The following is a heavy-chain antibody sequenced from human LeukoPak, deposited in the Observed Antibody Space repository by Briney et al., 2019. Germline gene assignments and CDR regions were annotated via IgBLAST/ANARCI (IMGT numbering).Heavy chain of an antibody. CDR3: ASGYSSSWYFWFSGHKALDY. CDR1: GYTLTELS. J-gene: IGHJ4*02. V-gene: IGHV1-24*01. CDR2: FDPADGET. D-gene: IGHD6-13*01. Sequence: ASVKVSCKVSGYTLTELSMHWVRQAPGKGLEWMGGFDPADGETIYAQKFQGRVTMTEDTSTDTAYMELSSLRSEDTAVYYCASGYSSSWYFWFSGHKALDYWGQGTLVTVSS.